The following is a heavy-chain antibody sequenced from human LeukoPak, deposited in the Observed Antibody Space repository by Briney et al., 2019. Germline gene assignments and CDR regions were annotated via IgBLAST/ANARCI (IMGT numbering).Heavy chain of an antibody. V-gene: IGHV4-34*01. D-gene: IGHD3-22*01. CDR3: GYSSGYQYH. J-gene: IGHJ1*01. CDR2: INHGGST. CDR1: GGSFSGYY. Sequence: SETLSLTCAVYGGSFSGYYWSWIRQPPGKGLEWIGEINHGGSTNYSPSLKSRVTISVDTSKNQFSLKLSSVTAADTALYYCGYSSGYQYHWGQGTLVTVSS.